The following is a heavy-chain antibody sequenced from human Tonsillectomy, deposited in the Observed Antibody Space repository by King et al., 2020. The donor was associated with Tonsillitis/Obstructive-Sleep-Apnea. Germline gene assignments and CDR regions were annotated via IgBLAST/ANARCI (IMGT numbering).Heavy chain of an antibody. CDR1: GFTVSSNY. V-gene: IGHV3-53*01. CDR2: IYSGGST. J-gene: IGHJ1*01. D-gene: IGHD6-19*01. Sequence: VQLVESGGGLIQPGGSLRLSCAASGFTVSSNYMSWVRQAPGKGLEWVSVIYSGGSTYYADSVKGRFTISRDNSKNTLYLQMNSLRAEDTAVYYCARDLAVAETGVGAEYFQHWGQGTLVTVSS. CDR3: ARDLAVAETGVGAEYFQH.